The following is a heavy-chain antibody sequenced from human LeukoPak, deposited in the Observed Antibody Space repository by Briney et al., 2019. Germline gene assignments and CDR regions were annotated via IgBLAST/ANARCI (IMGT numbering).Heavy chain of an antibody. Sequence: SETLSLTCAVSGGSISSGGYSWRWIRQPPGKGLEWIGYIYHSGSTYYNPSLKSRVTISVDRSKNQFSLKLSSVTAADTAVYYCARVTDRYCSSTSCRGGYFDYWGQGTLVTVSS. V-gene: IGHV4-30-2*01. D-gene: IGHD2-2*01. CDR2: IYHSGST. J-gene: IGHJ4*02. CDR1: GGSISSGGYS. CDR3: ARVTDRYCSSTSCRGGYFDY.